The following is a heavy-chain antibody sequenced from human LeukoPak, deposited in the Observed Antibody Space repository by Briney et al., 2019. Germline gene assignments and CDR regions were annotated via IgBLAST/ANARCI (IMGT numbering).Heavy chain of an antibody. J-gene: IGHJ6*02. CDR1: GGSISSYY. CDR2: IYYGGST. Sequence: PSETLSLTCTVSGGSISSYYWSWIRQPPGKGLEWIGYIYYGGSTNYNPSLKSRVTISVDTSKNQFSLKLSSATAADTAVYYCARAGYCSGGSCYSGSYYYYGMDVWGQGTTVTVSS. V-gene: IGHV4-59*01. D-gene: IGHD2-15*01. CDR3: ARAGYCSGGSCYSGSYYYYGMDV.